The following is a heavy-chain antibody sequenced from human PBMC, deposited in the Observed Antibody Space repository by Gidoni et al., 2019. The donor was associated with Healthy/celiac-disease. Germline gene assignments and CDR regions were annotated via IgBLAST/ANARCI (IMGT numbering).Heavy chain of an antibody. Sequence: QLQLQESGSGLVKPSQTLSLTCAVSGGSISSGGYSWSWFRQPPGKGREWIGYTFHSGSTYYNPSLKSRVTISVDRSKTQFSLKLSAVTAADTAVYYCASEVRGGEDYWGQGTLVTVSS. CDR1: GGSISSGGYS. CDR2: TFHSGST. CDR3: ASEVRGGEDY. V-gene: IGHV4-30-2*01. J-gene: IGHJ4*02. D-gene: IGHD3-16*01.